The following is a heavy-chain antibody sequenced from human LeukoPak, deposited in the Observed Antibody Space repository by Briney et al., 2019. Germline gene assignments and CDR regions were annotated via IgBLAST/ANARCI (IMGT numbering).Heavy chain of an antibody. CDR3: ARDTGHYYDSSGPYYFDY. J-gene: IGHJ4*02. V-gene: IGHV1-2*02. CDR1: GYIFTGYY. Sequence: GASVKVSCKASGYIFTGYYMHWVRQAPGQGLEWMGWINPNSGGTNYAQKFQGRVTMTRDTSISTAYMELSRLRSDDTAVYYCARDTGHYYDSSGPYYFDYWGQGTLVTVSS. CDR2: INPNSGGT. D-gene: IGHD3-22*01.